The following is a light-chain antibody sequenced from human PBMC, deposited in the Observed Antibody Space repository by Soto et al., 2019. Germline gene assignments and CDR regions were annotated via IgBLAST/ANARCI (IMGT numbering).Light chain of an antibody. J-gene: IGKJ2*01. CDR2: GAS. CDR1: QSVSSNY. Sequence: EIVLTQSPGTLSLSPGERATLSCRASQSVSSNYLAWYQHRPGQAPRLLIRGASIRATGIPDRFSGSGSGTDFTLTISTLEPEDFAVYDCQQYGRPPVTFGQGTELEIK. CDR3: QQYGRPPVT. V-gene: IGKV3-20*01.